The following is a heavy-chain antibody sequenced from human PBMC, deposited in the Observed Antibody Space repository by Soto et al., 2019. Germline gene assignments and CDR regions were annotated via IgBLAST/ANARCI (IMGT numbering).Heavy chain of an antibody. CDR3: ARSIDP. CDR2: VYYSRST. Sequence: SETLSLTCTVSGGFISSCYWLWIRKPPGKGLEWIGDVYYSRSTYYNPSLKSRVTISVDTSKNQFSLKLSSVTAADTAVYYCARSIDPWGQGTLVTVSS. J-gene: IGHJ5*02. V-gene: IGHV4-59*12. CDR1: GGFISSCY.